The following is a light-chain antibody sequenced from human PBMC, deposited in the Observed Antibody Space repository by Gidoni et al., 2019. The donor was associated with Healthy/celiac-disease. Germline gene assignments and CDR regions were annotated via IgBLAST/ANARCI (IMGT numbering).Light chain of an antibody. CDR1: KLGNKY. J-gene: IGLJ2*01. V-gene: IGLV3-1*01. Sequence: SDELTQPPSVSVSPGQTASITCSGDKLGNKYACWYQQKPGQSPVLVIYQDSKRPSGIPERFSGSNSGNTATLTISGTQAMDEADYYCQAWDSSIVLFGGGTKLTVL. CDR2: QDS. CDR3: QAWDSSIVL.